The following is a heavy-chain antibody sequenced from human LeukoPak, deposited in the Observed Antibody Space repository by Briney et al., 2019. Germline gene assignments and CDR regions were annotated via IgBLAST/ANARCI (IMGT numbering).Heavy chain of an antibody. V-gene: IGHV3-53*01. J-gene: IGHJ5*02. Sequence: PGGSLRLSCAASGLTVSSNYMSWVRQAPGRGLEWVSVIYSGGSTYYADSVKGRFTISRDNSKNTLYLQMNSLRAEDTAVYYCARDVRGPGRFDPWGQGTLVTVSS. CDR1: GLTVSSNY. CDR3: ARDVRGPGRFDP. CDR2: IYSGGST. D-gene: IGHD3-10*02.